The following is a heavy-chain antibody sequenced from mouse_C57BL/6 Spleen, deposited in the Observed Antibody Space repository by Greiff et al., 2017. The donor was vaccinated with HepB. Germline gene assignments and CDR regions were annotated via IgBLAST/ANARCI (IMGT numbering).Heavy chain of an antibody. V-gene: IGHV1-82*01. CDR3: ARGFITTVVYYYAMDY. CDR2: IYPGDGDT. D-gene: IGHD1-1*01. Sequence: VQLQQSGPELVKPGASVKISCKASGYAFSSSWMNWVKQRPGKGLEWIGRIYPGDGDTNYNGKFKGKATLTADKSSSTAYMQLSSLTSEDSAVYFCARGFITTVVYYYAMDYWGQGTSVTVSS. CDR1: GYAFSSSW. J-gene: IGHJ4*01.